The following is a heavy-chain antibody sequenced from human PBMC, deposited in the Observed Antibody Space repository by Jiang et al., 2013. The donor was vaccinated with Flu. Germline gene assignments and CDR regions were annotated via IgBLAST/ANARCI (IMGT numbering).Heavy chain of an antibody. V-gene: IGHV5-51*01. J-gene: IGHJ4*02. CDR3: ARRGYCSSTSCYGLDY. D-gene: IGHD2-2*01. Sequence: KGSGYSFTSYWIGWVRQMPGKGLEWMGIIYPGDSDTRYSPSFQGQVTISADKSISTAYLQWSSLKASDTAMYYCARRGYCSSTSCYGLDYWGQGTLVTVSS. CDR2: IYPGDSDT. CDR1: GYSFTSYW.